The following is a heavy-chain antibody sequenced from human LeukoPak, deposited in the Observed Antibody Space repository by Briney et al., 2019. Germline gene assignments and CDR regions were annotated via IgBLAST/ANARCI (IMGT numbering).Heavy chain of an antibody. CDR1: GFTFSSYS. Sequence: GGSLRLSCAASGFTFSSYSMNWVRQAPGKGLEWVSSISSSSSYIYYADSVKGRFTISRDNAKNSLYLQMNSLRAEDTAVYYCARDLFDILTGYLGDYWGQGTLVTVSS. J-gene: IGHJ4*02. CDR2: ISSSSSYI. CDR3: ARDLFDILTGYLGDY. V-gene: IGHV3-21*01. D-gene: IGHD3-9*01.